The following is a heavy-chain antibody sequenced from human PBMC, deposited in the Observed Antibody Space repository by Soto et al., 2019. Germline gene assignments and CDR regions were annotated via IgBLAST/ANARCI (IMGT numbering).Heavy chain of an antibody. Sequence: SETLSLTCTLSGDSITWTSCYWGWIRQPPGKGLEWVGDVCYSGTTNYNPPLKSRITISVDTSGNQFSLKLSSVTAADTAVYFCARTYCTTTACQAHGIDVWGQGTTVTVSS. J-gene: IGHJ6*02. V-gene: IGHV4-39*07. CDR2: VCYSGTT. CDR1: GDSITWTSCY. CDR3: ARTYCTTTACQAHGIDV. D-gene: IGHD4-4*01.